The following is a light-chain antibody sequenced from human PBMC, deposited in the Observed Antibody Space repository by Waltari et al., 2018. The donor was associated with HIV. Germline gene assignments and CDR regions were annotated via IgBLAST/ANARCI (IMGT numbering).Light chain of an antibody. CDR2: TAS. Sequence: DIQMTQSPSSLSASIGDRVTITCRASQGINTYLSWYQQKPGKAPRLLIHTASSLHAGVPSRFSGSRSGTNFTLTISSLQPEDFATYYCLQTYSFPFTFGHGP. V-gene: IGKV1-39*01. CDR3: LQTYSFPFT. CDR1: QGINTY. J-gene: IGKJ5*01.